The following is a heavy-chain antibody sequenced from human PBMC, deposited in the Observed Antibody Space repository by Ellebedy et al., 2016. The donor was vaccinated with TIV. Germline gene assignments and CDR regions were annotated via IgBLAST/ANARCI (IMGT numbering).Heavy chain of an antibody. CDR3: TRAGRGYEKPDY. Sequence: GESLKISCQGSGDSFTNNWISWVRQRPGRGLEWMGRVDPTDSSTNYSPSFQGLVTISVDKSISTAYLQWSSLQPSDTAIYYCTRAGRGYEKPDYWGQGTLVTVSS. J-gene: IGHJ4*02. V-gene: IGHV5-10-1*01. D-gene: IGHD3-3*01. CDR2: VDPTDSST. CDR1: GDSFTNNW.